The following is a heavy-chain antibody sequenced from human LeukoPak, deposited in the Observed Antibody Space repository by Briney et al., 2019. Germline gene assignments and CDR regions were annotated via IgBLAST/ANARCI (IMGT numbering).Heavy chain of an antibody. D-gene: IGHD6-13*01. Sequence: GGSLRLSCAASGFTFSVYSLNWVRQAPGKGLEWVSYISSTGSTVYYADSVKGRFTISRDQANNTLYLQMNTLRDEDTAVYYCARGPRYSFYWGQGTLVSVSS. V-gene: IGHV3-48*02. CDR1: GFTFSVYS. CDR3: ARGPRYSFY. J-gene: IGHJ4*02. CDR2: ISSTGSTV.